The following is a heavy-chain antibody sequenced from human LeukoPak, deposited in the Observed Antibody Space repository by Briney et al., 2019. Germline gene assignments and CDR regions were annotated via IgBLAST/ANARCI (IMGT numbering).Heavy chain of an antibody. CDR1: GYTFTSYG. D-gene: IGHD2-2*01. V-gene: IGHV1-18*01. Sequence: ASVKVSCKASGYTFTSYGISWVRQAPGQGLEWMGWISAYNGNTNYAQKLQGRVTMTTDTSTSTAYMELRSLRSDDTAVYYCARVYCSSTSCYAAGYWGQGTLVTVSS. CDR3: ARVYCSSTSCYAAGY. J-gene: IGHJ4*02. CDR2: ISAYNGNT.